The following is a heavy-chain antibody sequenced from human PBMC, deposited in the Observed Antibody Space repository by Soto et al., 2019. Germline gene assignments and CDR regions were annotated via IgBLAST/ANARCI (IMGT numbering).Heavy chain of an antibody. CDR1: GGSFSGYY. D-gene: IGHD2-2*02. V-gene: IGHV4-34*01. Sequence: SETLSLTCAVYGGSFSGYYWSWIRQPPGKGLEWIGEINHSGSTNYNPSLKSRVTISVDTSKNQFSLKLSSVTAADTAVYYCARGGYCSSTSCYSRSGNWFDPWGQGTLVTVS. J-gene: IGHJ5*02. CDR2: INHSGST. CDR3: ARGGYCSSTSCYSRSGNWFDP.